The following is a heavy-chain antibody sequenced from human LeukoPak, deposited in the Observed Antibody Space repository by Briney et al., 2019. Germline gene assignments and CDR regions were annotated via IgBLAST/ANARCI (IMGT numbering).Heavy chain of an antibody. CDR1: GFTSFSGHW. CDR3: ATRNNFEY. V-gene: IGHV3-7*01. Sequence: PGGSLRLSCTVSGFTSFSGHWMSWVRLAPGKGLEWVANIRYDGSEIGYGESVEGRFIISRDNSKNSVYLQMNSLRAEDTGVYYCATRNNFEYWGQGTLVTVSS. J-gene: IGHJ4*02. CDR2: IRYDGSEI.